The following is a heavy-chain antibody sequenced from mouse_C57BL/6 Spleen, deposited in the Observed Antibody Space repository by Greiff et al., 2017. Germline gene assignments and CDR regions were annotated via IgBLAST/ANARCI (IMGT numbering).Heavy chain of an antibody. V-gene: IGHV10-3*01. Sequence: DAGGGLVQPKGSLKLSCAASGFTFNTYAMHWVRQAPGKGLEWVARIRSKSSNYATYYADSVKDRFTISRDDSQSMLYLQMNNLKTEDTAMYYCVRDGRQLRPWYFDVWGTGTTVTVSS. J-gene: IGHJ1*03. CDR2: IRSKSSNYAT. CDR3: VRDGRQLRPWYFDV. D-gene: IGHD3-2*02. CDR1: GFTFNTYA.